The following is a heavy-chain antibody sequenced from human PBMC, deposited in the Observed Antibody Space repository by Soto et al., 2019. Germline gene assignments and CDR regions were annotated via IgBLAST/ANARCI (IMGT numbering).Heavy chain of an antibody. CDR2: INPNSGGT. CDR1: GYTFTGYY. D-gene: IGHD6-13*01. Sequence: QVQLVQSGAEVKKPGASVKVSCKASGYTFTGYYMHWVRQAPGQGLEWMGWINPNSGGTNYAQKFQGWVTKTRDTSISTAYMELSRLRSDDTAVYYCARVPIAAAGASYYYGMDVWGQGTTVTVSS. J-gene: IGHJ6*02. CDR3: ARVPIAAAGASYYYGMDV. V-gene: IGHV1-2*04.